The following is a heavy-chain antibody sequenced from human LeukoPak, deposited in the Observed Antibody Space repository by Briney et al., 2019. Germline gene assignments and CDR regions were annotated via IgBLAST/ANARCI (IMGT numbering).Heavy chain of an antibody. CDR3: ARGGKATVVTM. V-gene: IGHV4-4*07. CDR1: GGSINSYF. D-gene: IGHD4-23*01. J-gene: IGHJ4*02. Sequence: SETLSLTCTVSGGSINSYFWSWIRQPAGKGLEWIGRIYSSGSTNYNPSLKSRVSMSVDTSKNQFSLKLTSVTAADTAVYYCARGGKATVVTMWGQGILVTVSS. CDR2: IYSSGST.